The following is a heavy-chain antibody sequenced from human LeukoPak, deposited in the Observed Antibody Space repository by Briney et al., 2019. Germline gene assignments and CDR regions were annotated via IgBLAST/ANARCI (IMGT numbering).Heavy chain of an antibody. CDR2: IYNSGVKI. D-gene: IGHD6-19*01. J-gene: IGHJ4*02. Sequence: QAGGSLRLSCAASGFTFSTYSMTWVRLGPGKGLEWVSSIYNSGVKIFYADSVKGRFTISRDNSKNTLYLQMNSLRVEDTAVYYCAKDVAPDSGWDLDYWGQGTLVIVSS. V-gene: IGHV3-23*01. CDR3: AKDVAPDSGWDLDY. CDR1: GFTFSTYS.